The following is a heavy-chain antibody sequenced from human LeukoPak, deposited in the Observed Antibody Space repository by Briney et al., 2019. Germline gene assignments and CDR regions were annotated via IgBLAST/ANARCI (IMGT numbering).Heavy chain of an antibody. CDR1: GFTFSSYA. J-gene: IGHJ4*02. D-gene: IGHD3-10*01. Sequence: GGSLRLSCAASGFTFSSYAMSWVRQAPGKGLEWVSAISGSGGSTYYADSVKGRFTISRDNSKNTLYLQMNSLGAEDTAVYYCAKDRGYYGSGSYPPPTDYWGQGTLVTVSS. CDR2: ISGSGGST. CDR3: AKDRGYYGSGSYPPPTDY. V-gene: IGHV3-23*01.